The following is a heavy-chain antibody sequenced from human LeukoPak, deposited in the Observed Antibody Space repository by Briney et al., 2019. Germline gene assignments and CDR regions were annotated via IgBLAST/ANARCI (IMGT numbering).Heavy chain of an antibody. V-gene: IGHV4-4*01. CDR2: THHSGSS. J-gene: IGHJ4*02. CDR1: GDSVSYDNW. D-gene: IGHD2-21*01. CDR3: ARHHFFARAY. Sequence: PSGTLSLTCAVSGDSVSYDNWWSWVRQPPGKGLAWIGETHHSGSSNYNPSLKSRVTVSVDKSKTQVSLSLTSVPAADTAVYRCARHHFFARAYWGQGTLVTVSS.